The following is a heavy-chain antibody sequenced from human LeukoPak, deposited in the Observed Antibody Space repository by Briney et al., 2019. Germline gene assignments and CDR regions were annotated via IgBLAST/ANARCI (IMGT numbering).Heavy chain of an antibody. D-gene: IGHD7-27*01. CDR1: GGSVTDYY. CDR3: ASRKLGNDY. Sequence: SETLSLTCTVSGGSVTDYYWSWIRQSPGKGLEWIGYIYYTGTSYNPSLHTRVTISSDTSHNQFSLKLISVTAAAPTLQCCASRKLGNDYWGQGTLVTVSS. V-gene: IGHV4-59*02. CDR2: IYYTGT. J-gene: IGHJ4*02.